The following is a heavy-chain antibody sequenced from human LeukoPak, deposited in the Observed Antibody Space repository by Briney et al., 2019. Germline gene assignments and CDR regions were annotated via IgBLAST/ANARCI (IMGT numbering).Heavy chain of an antibody. CDR3: ARGRSPGYYGSGTYHP. CDR1: GRSLRGYY. V-gene: IGHV4-34*01. CDR2: INHSGST. J-gene: IGHJ5*02. D-gene: IGHD3-10*01. Sequence: SETLTLPCGVYGRSLRGYYWSWIGQPPGKGLKWIGEINHSGSTKYNPSLKSRVTRSVDTSRNQVYLKLSSVTAADTAVYYCARGRSPGYYGSGTYHPWGRGTMVSVSS.